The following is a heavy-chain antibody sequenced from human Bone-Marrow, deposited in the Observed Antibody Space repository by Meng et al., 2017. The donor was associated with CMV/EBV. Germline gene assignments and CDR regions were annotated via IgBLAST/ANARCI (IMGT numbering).Heavy chain of an antibody. J-gene: IGHJ4*02. V-gene: IGHV4-38-2*02. CDR2: IYHSGNS. CDR1: GYSISSGYY. CDR3: ARDPSEPSNYDFFPRAFDY. D-gene: IGHD3-3*01. Sequence: SETLSLTCTVSGYSISSGYYWGWIRQPPGKGLEWIGSIYHSGNSYYNPSLKSRVTISVDTSKNQFSLKLRSVTAADTAVYYCARDPSEPSNYDFFPRAFDYWGQGTLVTVSS.